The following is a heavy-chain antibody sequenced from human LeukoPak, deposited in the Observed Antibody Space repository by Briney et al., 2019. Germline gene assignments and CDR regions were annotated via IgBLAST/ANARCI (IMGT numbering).Heavy chain of an antibody. CDR1: GGSFSGYY. CDR3: ARELVDYDFWSGYYPKYYFDY. V-gene: IGHV4-34*01. Sequence: PSETLSLTCAVYGGSFSGYYWSWIRQPPGKGLEWIGEINHSGSTNYNPSLKSRVTISVDTSKNQFSLKLSPVTAADTAVYYCARELVDYDFWSGYYPKYYFDYWGQGTLVTVSS. J-gene: IGHJ4*02. CDR2: INHSGST. D-gene: IGHD3-3*01.